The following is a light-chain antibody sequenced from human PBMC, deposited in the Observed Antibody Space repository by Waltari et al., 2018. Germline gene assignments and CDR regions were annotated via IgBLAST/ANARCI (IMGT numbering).Light chain of an antibody. CDR2: DAS. CDR1: QSVSSY. J-gene: IGKJ4*01. Sequence: EIVLTQSPATLSLSPGDRANLPCRASQSVSSYLAWYHQKPGQAPRLLIYDASNRATGIPARFSGSGSGTDFTLTISSLEPEDFAVYYCQQRSNWPPALTFGGGTKVEIK. V-gene: IGKV3-11*01. CDR3: QQRSNWPPALT.